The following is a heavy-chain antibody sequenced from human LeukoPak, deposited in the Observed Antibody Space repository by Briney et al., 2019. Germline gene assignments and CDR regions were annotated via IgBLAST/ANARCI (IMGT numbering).Heavy chain of an antibody. CDR2: IYYSGST. Sequence: ETLSLTCTVSGGSMSSYYWSWIRQPPGKGLEWIGYIYYSGSTNYNPSLKSRVTISVDTSKNQFTLKLSSVTAADTAVYYCARGRYGWLPFDYWGQGILVTVSS. J-gene: IGHJ4*02. CDR3: ARGRYGWLPFDY. CDR1: GGSMSSYY. V-gene: IGHV4-59*01. D-gene: IGHD3-16*01.